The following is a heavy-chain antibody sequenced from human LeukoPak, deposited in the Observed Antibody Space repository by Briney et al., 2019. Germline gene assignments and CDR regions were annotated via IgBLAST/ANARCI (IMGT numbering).Heavy chain of an antibody. CDR2: MSYDGGNK. Sequence: GRSLRLSCAASGFTFRNYVMHWVRQAPGKGLEWVAAMSYDGGNKYYADSVKGRFTISRDNSNNTLYLQMNSLRAEDTAVYYCARDHPEFDYWGQGTLVTVSS. V-gene: IGHV3-30-3*01. CDR1: GFTFRNYV. J-gene: IGHJ4*02. CDR3: ARDHPEFDY.